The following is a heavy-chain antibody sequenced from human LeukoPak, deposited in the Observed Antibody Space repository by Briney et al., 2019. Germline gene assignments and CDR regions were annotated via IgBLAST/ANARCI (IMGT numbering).Heavy chain of an antibody. J-gene: IGHJ1*01. CDR2: ISYDGSNK. CDR1: GFTFSSYA. D-gene: IGHD6-13*01. Sequence: GRSLRLSCAASGFTFSSYAMHWVRQAPGKGLEWVAVISYDGSNKYYADSVKGRFTISRDNSKNTLYLQMNSLRAEDTAVYYCAKKGVAAAGTDFQHWGQGTLVTVSS. V-gene: IGHV3-30*04. CDR3: AKKGVAAAGTDFQH.